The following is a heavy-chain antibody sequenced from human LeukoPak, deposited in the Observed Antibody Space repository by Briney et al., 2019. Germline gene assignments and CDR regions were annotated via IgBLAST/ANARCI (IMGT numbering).Heavy chain of an antibody. CDR2: INGVGSST. CDR3: ASTRYSYGVPTDY. J-gene: IGHJ4*02. Sequence: GGSLRLSCAASGFTFSSYWMHWVRQAPGKGLVWVSRINGVGSSTSYADSVKGRFTITRDNAKNTVYLQMNSLRAEDTAVYYCASTRYSYGVPTDYWGQGTLVTVSS. D-gene: IGHD5-24*01. V-gene: IGHV3-74*01. CDR1: GFTFSSYW.